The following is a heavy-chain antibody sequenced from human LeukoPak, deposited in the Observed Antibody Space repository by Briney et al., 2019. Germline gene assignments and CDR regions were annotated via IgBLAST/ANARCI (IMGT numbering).Heavy chain of an antibody. CDR3: VTSTGQQFIPYDY. CDR1: GFNVSSNY. J-gene: IGHJ4*02. V-gene: IGHV3-66*02. Sequence: GGSLRLSCAASGFNVSSNYMTWIRQAPGKGLEWVSLIYGADAAYYAESVRGRFMISRDNLKNTLFLQMNCLRVEDTAVYYCVTSTGQQFIPYDYWGQGTHVTVSS. CDR2: IYGADAA. D-gene: IGHD6-13*01.